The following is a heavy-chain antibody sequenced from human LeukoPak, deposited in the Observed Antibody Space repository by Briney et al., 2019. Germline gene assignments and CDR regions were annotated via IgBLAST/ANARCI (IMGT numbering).Heavy chain of an antibody. CDR3: ASGIVTGTSR. Sequence: PGGSLRFSCAPSRFTFSNAWPSWVPQAPGKGLEWVGRIKSKSEGGTREYAASLEGRSTISRDDSKSRLYLQMNSLKTEDTAVYYCASGIVTGTSRWGQGTLVTVSS. J-gene: IGHJ4*02. D-gene: IGHD1-1*01. V-gene: IGHV3-15*01. CDR2: IKSKSEGGTR. CDR1: RFTFSNAW.